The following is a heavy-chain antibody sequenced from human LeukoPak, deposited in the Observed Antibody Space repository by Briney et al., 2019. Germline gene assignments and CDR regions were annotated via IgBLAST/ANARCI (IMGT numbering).Heavy chain of an antibody. J-gene: IGHJ4*02. CDR2: ISTYNGNT. CDR1: GYTFTSYG. Sequence: ASVKVSCKASGYTFTSYGISWVRQAPGQGLEWMGWISTYNGNTNYAQKLQGRVTMTTDTSTSTAYMELRSLRSDDTAVYYCARVAKTYYYDSSGYYVDYWGQGTLVTVSS. CDR3: ARVAKTYYYDSSGYYVDY. D-gene: IGHD3-22*01. V-gene: IGHV1-18*01.